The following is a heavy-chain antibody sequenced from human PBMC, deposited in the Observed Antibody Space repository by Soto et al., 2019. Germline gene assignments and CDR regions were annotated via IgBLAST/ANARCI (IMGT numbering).Heavy chain of an antibody. CDR3: GGAPKNGWQFDY. V-gene: IGHV1-46*01. J-gene: IGHJ4*02. CDR1: GYTFTSYY. D-gene: IGHD2-15*01. Sequence: QVQLVQSGAEVKKPGASVKVSCKASGYTFTSYYMHWVRQAPGQGLEWMGIINPSGGSTSYAQKFQGRVTNARDTSTSPGFKELRSPRSGEKAGYYRGGAPKNGWQFDYWGQGTLVTVSS. CDR2: INPSGGST.